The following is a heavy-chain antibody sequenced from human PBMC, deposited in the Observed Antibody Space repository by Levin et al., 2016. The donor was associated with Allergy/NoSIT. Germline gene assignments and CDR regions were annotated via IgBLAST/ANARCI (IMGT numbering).Heavy chain of an antibody. J-gene: IGHJ4*02. Sequence: GGSLRLSCAASGFNFSPYSMNWVRQAPGKGLVWVSHINTDGSSTTYADSVKGRFTISRDNAKKSLYLQMDSLTAEDTALYYCAKAVSNNWYVADSWGQGTLVTVSS. V-gene: IGHV3-74*01. D-gene: IGHD6-13*01. CDR2: INTDGSST. CDR1: GFNFSPYS. CDR3: AKAVSNNWYVADS.